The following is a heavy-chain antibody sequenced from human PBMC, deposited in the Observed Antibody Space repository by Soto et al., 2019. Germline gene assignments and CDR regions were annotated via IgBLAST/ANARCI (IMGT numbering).Heavy chain of an antibody. V-gene: IGHV3-23*01. D-gene: IGHD3-3*01. CDR2: ISGSGGST. CDR1: GFTFSSYA. Sequence: GGSLRLSCAASGFTFSSYAMSCVRQAPGKGLEWVSAISGSGGSTYYADSVKGRFTISRDNSKNTLYLQMNSLRAEDTAVYYCAKGPGSGYYPFDYWGQGTLVTVSS. CDR3: AKGPGSGYYPFDY. J-gene: IGHJ4*02.